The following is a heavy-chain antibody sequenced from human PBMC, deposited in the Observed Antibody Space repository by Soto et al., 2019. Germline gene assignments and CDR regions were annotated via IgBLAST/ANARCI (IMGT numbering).Heavy chain of an antibody. CDR2: ISSSSSYI. V-gene: IGHV3-21*01. D-gene: IGHD3-10*01. Sequence: GGSLRLSCAASGFTFSSYSMNWVRQAPGKGLEWVSSISSSSSYIYYADSVKGRFTISRDNAKNSLYLQMNSLRAEDTAVYYCARDTYGSGTPPLGLYGMDVWGQGTTVTVSS. CDR3: ARDTYGSGTPPLGLYGMDV. J-gene: IGHJ6*02. CDR1: GFTFSSYS.